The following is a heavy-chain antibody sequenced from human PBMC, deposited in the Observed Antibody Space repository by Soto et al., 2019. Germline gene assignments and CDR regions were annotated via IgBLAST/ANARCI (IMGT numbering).Heavy chain of an antibody. J-gene: IGHJ5*02. CDR2: ISYGGSNK. CDR3: AKDNCISTSCYRLYNWFDP. V-gene: IGHV3-30*18. D-gene: IGHD2-2*01. CDR1: GFTFSSYG. Sequence: GALRLSCAASGFTFSSYGMHWVRQAPGKGLEWVAVISYGGSNKYYADSVKGRFTISRDNSKNTLYLQMNKLRAEDTAVYYCAKDNCISTSCYRLYNWFDPWGQGTLVTVSS.